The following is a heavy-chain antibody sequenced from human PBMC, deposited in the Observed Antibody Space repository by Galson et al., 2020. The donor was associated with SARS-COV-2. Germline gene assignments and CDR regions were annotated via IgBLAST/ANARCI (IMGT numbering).Heavy chain of an antibody. D-gene: IGHD3-10*01. Sequence: GESLKISCAASGFTFSSYAMSWVRQAPGKGLEWVSAISGSGGSTYYADSVKGRFTISRDNSKNTLYLQMNSLRAEDTAVYYCAKDRDLWFGDPDYYFDYWGQGTLVTVSS. CDR2: ISGSGGST. V-gene: IGHV3-23*01. CDR1: GFTFSSYA. J-gene: IGHJ4*02. CDR3: AKDRDLWFGDPDYYFDY.